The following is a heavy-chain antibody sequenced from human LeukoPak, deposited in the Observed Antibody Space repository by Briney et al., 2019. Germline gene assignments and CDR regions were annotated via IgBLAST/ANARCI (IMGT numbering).Heavy chain of an antibody. V-gene: IGHV1-46*01. J-gene: IGHJ4*02. Sequence: ASVKVSCKVSGYTLSELSMHWVRQAPGQGLEWMGIINPSGGSTSYAQKFQGRVTMTRDMSTSTVYMELSSLRSEDTAVYYCARDFGGGIAARPPDYWGQGTLVTVSS. CDR2: INPSGGST. D-gene: IGHD6-6*01. CDR1: GYTLSELS. CDR3: ARDFGGGIAARPPDY.